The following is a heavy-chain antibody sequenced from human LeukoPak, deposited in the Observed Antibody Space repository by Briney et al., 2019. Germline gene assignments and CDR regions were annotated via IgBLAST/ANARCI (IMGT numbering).Heavy chain of an antibody. CDR3: ARAYDFWSGYSPYYFDY. D-gene: IGHD3-3*01. V-gene: IGHV1-69*13. CDR1: GGTFSSYA. CDR2: IIPIFGTA. J-gene: IGHJ4*02. Sequence: SVKVSCKASGGTFSSYAISWVRQAPGQGLEWMGGIIPIFGTANYAQKFQGRVTITADESTSTAYMELSSLRSEDTAVYYCARAYDFWSGYSPYYFDYWGQGTLVTVSS.